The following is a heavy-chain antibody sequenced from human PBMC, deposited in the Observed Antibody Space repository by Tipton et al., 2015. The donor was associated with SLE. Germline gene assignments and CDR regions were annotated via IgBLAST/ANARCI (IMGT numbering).Heavy chain of an antibody. J-gene: IGHJ1*01. CDR2: IHHTGNS. D-gene: IGHD3-3*01. CDR3: ARGEIALFGGSAYFQY. Sequence: TLSLTCSVSGYSITSTYYWAWIRQPPGKGLEWIGSIHHTGNSFYNPSLKSRVTMSIDTSRNQFSLKLTSVTGADTAVYYCARGEIALFGGSAYFQYWGQGTLVSVSS. CDR1: GYSITSTYY. V-gene: IGHV4-38-2*02.